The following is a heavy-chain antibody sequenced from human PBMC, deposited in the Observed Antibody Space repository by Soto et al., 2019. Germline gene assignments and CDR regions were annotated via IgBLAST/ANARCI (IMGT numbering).Heavy chain of an antibody. CDR1: GGSLSSGGYS. Sequence: QLQLQQSGSGLVKPSQTLPLTCAVSGGSLSSGGYSWSWIRQPPGKGLEWIGYMYHMGSTYYNPSLKSRVTISVDRSKNQFSLKLRSVTAAETAVYYCASAHYGDYGYGMDVGCQGTTVTVSS. CDR2: MYHMGST. J-gene: IGHJ6*02. D-gene: IGHD4-17*01. V-gene: IGHV4-30-2*01. CDR3: ASAHYGDYGYGMDV.